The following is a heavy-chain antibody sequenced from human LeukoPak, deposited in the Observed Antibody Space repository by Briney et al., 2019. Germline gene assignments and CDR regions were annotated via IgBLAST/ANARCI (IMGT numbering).Heavy chain of an antibody. CDR2: ISYDGSNK. CDR1: GFTVSSNY. J-gene: IGHJ3*02. Sequence: GGSLRLSCEASGFTVSSNYMSWVRQAPGKGLEWVAVISYDGSNKYYADSVKGRFTISRDNAKNSLYLQMNSLRAEDTAVYYCARGADLDIWGQGTMVTVSS. CDR3: ARGADLDI. V-gene: IGHV3-30-3*01.